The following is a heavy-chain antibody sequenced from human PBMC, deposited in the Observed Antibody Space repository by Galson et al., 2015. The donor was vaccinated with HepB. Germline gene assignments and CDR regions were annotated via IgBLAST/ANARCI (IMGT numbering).Heavy chain of an antibody. CDR1: EYTFTSYY. CDR3: AIFYSGNYLDRFDY. J-gene: IGHJ4*02. D-gene: IGHD1-26*01. V-gene: IGHV1-46*01. CDR2: INDSGSST. Sequence: SVKVSCKASEYTFTSYYMHWVRQAPGQGLEWMGIINDSGSSTRNAQEFQGRVTLSRDTSTTTVYMELSSLRSEDTAVYYCAIFYSGNYLDRFDYWGQGSMVTVSS.